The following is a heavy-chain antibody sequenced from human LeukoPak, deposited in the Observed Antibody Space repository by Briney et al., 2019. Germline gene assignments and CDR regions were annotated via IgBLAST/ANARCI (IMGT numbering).Heavy chain of an antibody. CDR1: GGTFSSYA. Sequence: GASVKVSCKASGGTFSSYAISWVRQAPGQGLERMGGIIPIFGTANYAQKFQGRVTITTDESTSTAYMELSSLRSEDTAVYYCASCSGGSCYYFDYWGQGTLVTVSS. D-gene: IGHD2-15*01. J-gene: IGHJ4*02. CDR3: ASCSGGSCYYFDY. V-gene: IGHV1-69*05. CDR2: IIPIFGTA.